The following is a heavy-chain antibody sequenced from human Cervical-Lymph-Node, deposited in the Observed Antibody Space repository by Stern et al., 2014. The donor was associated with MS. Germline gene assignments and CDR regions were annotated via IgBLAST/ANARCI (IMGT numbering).Heavy chain of an antibody. CDR3: TRGIRYSASGNAPAFDI. Sequence: QVQLVQSGAEVKKPGASMKVSCKASGYTFINYYIQWVRQAPGQGLEWMGWINPNSGTTNYAQKFQGRVTMTRDTSITTTYMELSSLKSDDTAVYYGTRGIRYSASGNAPAFDIWGQGTMVTVSS. CDR2: INPNSGTT. J-gene: IGHJ3*02. CDR1: GYTFINYY. V-gene: IGHV1-2*02. D-gene: IGHD1-26*01.